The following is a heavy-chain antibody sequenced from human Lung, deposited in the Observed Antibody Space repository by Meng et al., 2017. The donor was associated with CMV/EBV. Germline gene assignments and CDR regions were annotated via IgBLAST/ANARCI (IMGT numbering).Heavy chain of an antibody. CDR1: GGSFSGYD. CDR3: ARGSTSVTMIVVVFTAASLAYDA. CDR2: INHRGST. V-gene: IGHV4-34*01. J-gene: IGHJ5*02. Sequence: TLSLTXAVYGGSFSGYDWTWISQSPGKGLEWIGEINHRGSTNYNPSLKSRLTISLDTSKNQFSLKLKSVTAADTAVYYCARGSTSVTMIVVVFTAASLAYDAWGQGXLVTVSS. D-gene: IGHD3-22*01.